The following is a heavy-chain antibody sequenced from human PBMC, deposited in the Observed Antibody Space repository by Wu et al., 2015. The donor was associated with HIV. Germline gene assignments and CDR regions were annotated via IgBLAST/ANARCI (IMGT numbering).Heavy chain of an antibody. J-gene: IGHJ6*02. D-gene: IGHD2-2*01. Sequence: QAQLVQSGAEVKKPGASVKISCKASGYTFTRYYVHWVRQAPGQGLEWMAIINPSGGSTSYAQEFPGRVTVTGDTSTSTVYMEMDNLRSDDTAVYYCARDHQGRRDVWGQGTTVTVSS. CDR1: GYTFTRYY. CDR3: ARDHQGRRDV. CDR2: INPSGGST. V-gene: IGHV1-46*01.